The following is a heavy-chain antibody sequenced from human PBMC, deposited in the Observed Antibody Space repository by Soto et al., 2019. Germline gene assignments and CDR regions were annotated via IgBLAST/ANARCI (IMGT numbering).Heavy chain of an antibody. CDR2: VSWNSDTI. CDR3: AKVGGLGSYYGWGMDV. D-gene: IGHD3-10*01. CDR1: GFTFDDYA. V-gene: IGHV3-9*01. J-gene: IGHJ6*02. Sequence: EVQLVESGGGLVQPGRSLRLSCVTSGFTFDDYAMHWVRQAPGKGLEWVSGVSWNSDTIGYADSVKGRFSISRDSXKXPLYLQMNSLRPEDTALYYCAKVGGLGSYYGWGMDVWGQGTTVTVSS.